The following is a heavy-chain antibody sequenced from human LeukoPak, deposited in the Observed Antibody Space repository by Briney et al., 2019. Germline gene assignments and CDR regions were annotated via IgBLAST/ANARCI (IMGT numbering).Heavy chain of an antibody. CDR2: IKQDGSEK. J-gene: IGHJ4*02. CDR1: GFTFSSYW. D-gene: IGHD1-1*01. CDR3: ASGRYNWNDPYFDY. Sequence: GGSLRLSCAASGFTFSSYWMSWVRQAPGKGLEWVANIKQDGSEKYYVDSVKGRFTISRDNAKNSLYLQMNSLRAEDTAVYYCASGRYNWNDPYFDYWGQGTLVTVSS. V-gene: IGHV3-7*01.